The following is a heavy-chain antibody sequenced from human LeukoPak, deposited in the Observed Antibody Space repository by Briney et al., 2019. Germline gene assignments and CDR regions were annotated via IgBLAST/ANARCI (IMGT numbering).Heavy chain of an antibody. J-gene: IGHJ4*02. CDR3: ARVVAGPLDY. Sequence: SETLSLTCTVSGGSISSSSYYWGWIRQPPGKGLEWIGSIYHSGSTYYNPSLKSRVTISVDTSKNQFSLKLSSVTAADTAVYYCARVVAGPLDYWGQGTLVTVSS. V-gene: IGHV4-39*07. CDR1: GGSISSSSYY. D-gene: IGHD6-19*01. CDR2: IYHSGST.